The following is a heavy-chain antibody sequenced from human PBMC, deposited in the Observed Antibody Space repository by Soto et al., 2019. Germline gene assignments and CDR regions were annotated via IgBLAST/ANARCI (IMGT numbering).Heavy chain of an antibody. J-gene: IGHJ6*02. V-gene: IGHV1-18*01. CDR3: AIGVATAMVYYYYGMDV. CDR2: ISAYNGNT. D-gene: IGHD5-18*01. Sequence: VKVSCKASGYTFTSYGISWVRQAPEQGLEWMGWISAYNGNTNYAQKFQGWVTMTRDTSISTAYMELSRLRSDDTAVYYCAIGVATAMVYYYYGMDVWGQGTTVTVSS. CDR1: GYTFTSYG.